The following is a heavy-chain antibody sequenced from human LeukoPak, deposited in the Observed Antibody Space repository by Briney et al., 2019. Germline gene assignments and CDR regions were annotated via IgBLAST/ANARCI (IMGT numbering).Heavy chain of an antibody. CDR2: INSSSGTI. V-gene: IGHV3-48*01. D-gene: IGHD3-22*01. CDR1: GFKLIGYS. J-gene: IGHJ4*02. Sequence: GGSLRLSCAASGFKLIGYSMNWVRQAPGKGLEWVSYINSSSGTIIYADSVKGRFTISRDKAKNSLYLQMNSLRAEDTAVYYCAKEGDNTGYDWGQGTLVTVSS. CDR3: AKEGDNTGYD.